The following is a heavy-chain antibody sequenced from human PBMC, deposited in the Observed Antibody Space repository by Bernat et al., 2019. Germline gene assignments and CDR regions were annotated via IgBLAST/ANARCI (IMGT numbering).Heavy chain of an antibody. CDR1: GYTFNGYY. Sequence: QVQLVQSGAEVKKPGASVKVSCKASGYTFNGYYMHWVRQAPGQGPEWMGWINTKGDETNYAQKFQGWVIMTRDTSTSTAYMELSRLRSDDTAVYYCARDSLLWFEGSDGAFDLWGQGTMVTVSS. V-gene: IGHV1-2*04. CDR2: INTKGDET. D-gene: IGHD3-10*01. CDR3: ARDSLLWFEGSDGAFDL. J-gene: IGHJ3*01.